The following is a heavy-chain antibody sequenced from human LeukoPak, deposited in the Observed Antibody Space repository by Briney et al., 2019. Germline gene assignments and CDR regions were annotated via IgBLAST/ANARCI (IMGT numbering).Heavy chain of an antibody. CDR3: ARDRRAPGGMDV. V-gene: IGHV3-11*05. Sequence: PGGSLRLSCGASGFTFSDYYMAWIRQAPGKGLEWVAYISNSGSSTNYADSVKGRFTISRDNAKNSLFLQMNSLRAEDTAVYYCARDRRAPGGMDVWGQGTTVTVSS. D-gene: IGHD7-27*01. CDR1: GFTFSDYY. CDR2: ISNSGSST. J-gene: IGHJ6*02.